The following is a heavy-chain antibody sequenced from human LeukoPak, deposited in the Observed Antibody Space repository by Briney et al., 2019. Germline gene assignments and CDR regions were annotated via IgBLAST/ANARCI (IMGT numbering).Heavy chain of an antibody. CDR1: GGPISSYY. CDR3: ARDLGYYDSSGYLPFAY. V-gene: IGHV4-59*01. Sequence: PSETLSLTCTVSGGPISSYYWSWIRQPPGKGLEWIGYIYYSGSTNYNPSLKSRVTISVDTSKNQFSLKLSSVTAADTAVYYCARDLGYYDSSGYLPFAYWGQGTLVTVSS. D-gene: IGHD3-22*01. CDR2: IYYSGST. J-gene: IGHJ4*02.